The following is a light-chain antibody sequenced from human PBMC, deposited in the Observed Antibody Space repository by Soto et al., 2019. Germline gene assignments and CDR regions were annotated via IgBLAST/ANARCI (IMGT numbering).Light chain of an antibody. CDR1: RSNIGSNT. CDR2: GNN. Sequence: QSVLTHPPSSSGSPGQTVTISCSGGRSNIGSNTVNWYQQLPGTAPKLLIYGNNQRPSGVPDRFSGLRSGTSASLAISGLRSKDEADYYCAIWGDSLNGFYVFGVGTKVTVL. V-gene: IGLV1-44*01. J-gene: IGLJ1*01. CDR3: AIWGDSLNGFYV.